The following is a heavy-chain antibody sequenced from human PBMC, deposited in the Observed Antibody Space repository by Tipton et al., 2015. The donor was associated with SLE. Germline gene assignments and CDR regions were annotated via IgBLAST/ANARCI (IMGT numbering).Heavy chain of an antibody. CDR1: GFSFSDFY. CDR2: ISSSSTMI. V-gene: IGHV3-11*01. J-gene: IGHJ4*02. D-gene: IGHD1-14*01. Sequence: SLRLSCAPSGFSFSDFYMTWIRQAPGKGLEWVSSISSSSTMIFYADSLKGRFTISRDNAKNSLYLQMNSLRSEDTALYYCARGGFYPGSGNQYYFDSWGQGTLVTVSS. CDR3: ARGGFYPGSGNQYYFDS.